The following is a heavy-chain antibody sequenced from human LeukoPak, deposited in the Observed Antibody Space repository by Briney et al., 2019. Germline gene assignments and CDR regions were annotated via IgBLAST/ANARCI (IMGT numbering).Heavy chain of an antibody. D-gene: IGHD2-2*01. V-gene: IGHV1-18*04. CDR1: GYTFTSYG. CDR3: ARDGLFVVVPAARGDAFDI. J-gene: IGHJ3*02. Sequence: ASVKVSCKASGYTFTSYGISWVRQAPRQGLEWMGWISAYNGNTNYAQKLQGRVTMTTDTSTSTAYMELRSLRSDDTAVYYCARDGLFVVVPAARGDAFDIWGQGTMVTVSS. CDR2: ISAYNGNT.